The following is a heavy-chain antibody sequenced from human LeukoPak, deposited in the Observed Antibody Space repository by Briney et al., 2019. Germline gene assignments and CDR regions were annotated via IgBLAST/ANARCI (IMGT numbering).Heavy chain of an antibody. D-gene: IGHD5-18*01. V-gene: IGHV3-9*01. CDR3: TKESGLWSTKYFFDY. Sequence: GGSLRLPCAAPGFTFDDYAMHWVRQAPGKGLEWVSGISWNSGSIGYADSVKGRFTISRDNAKNSLYLQMNSLRAEDTALYYCTKESGLWSTKYFFDYWGQGTLVTVSS. CDR1: GFTFDDYA. CDR2: ISWNSGSI. J-gene: IGHJ4*02.